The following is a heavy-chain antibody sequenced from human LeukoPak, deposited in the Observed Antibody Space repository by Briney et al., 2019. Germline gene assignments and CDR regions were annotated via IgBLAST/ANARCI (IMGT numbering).Heavy chain of an antibody. V-gene: IGHV3-7*02. Sequence: GGSLRLSCVAYGFTLSRYWMSWGRQAPGKGRGWVANIKEEGTVKYYVEPVKGRFTISRDNAKNSLYLQMNSLRAEDTAVYYCATPITMFDYWGQGPLVTVSS. J-gene: IGHJ4*02. D-gene: IGHD3-10*01. CDR1: GFTLSRYW. CDR3: ATPITMFDY. CDR2: IKEEGTVK.